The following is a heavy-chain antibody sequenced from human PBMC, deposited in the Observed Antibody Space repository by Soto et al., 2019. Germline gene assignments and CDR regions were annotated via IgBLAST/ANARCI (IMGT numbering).Heavy chain of an antibody. D-gene: IGHD3-3*01. CDR1: GFTFTNYL. CDR2: IDKSGGDT. CDR3: ARWGYYDFWSGYLGYYYYYGMDV. Sequence: PGGSLRLSCAASGFTFTNYLMTWVRQAPGKGLEWVSSIDKSGGDTYYADSVKGRFTISRDNSKNTLYLQMNGLRAEDTALYYCARWGYYDFWSGYLGYYYYYGMDVWGQGTTVTVSS. V-gene: IGHV3-23*05. J-gene: IGHJ6*02.